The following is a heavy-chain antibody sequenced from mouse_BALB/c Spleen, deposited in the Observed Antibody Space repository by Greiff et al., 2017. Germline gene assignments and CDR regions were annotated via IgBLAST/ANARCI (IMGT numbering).Heavy chain of an antibody. J-gene: IGHJ4*01. CDR3: ARRGLRLNYYAMDY. Sequence: EVQGVESGGDLVKPGGSLKLSCAASGFTFSSYGMSWVRQTPDKRLEWVATISSGGSYTYYPDSVKGRFTISRDNAKNTLYLQMSSLKSEDTAMYYCARRGLRLNYYAMDYWGQGTSVTVSS. V-gene: IGHV5-6*01. CDR1: GFTFSSYG. CDR2: ISSGGSYT. D-gene: IGHD1-2*01.